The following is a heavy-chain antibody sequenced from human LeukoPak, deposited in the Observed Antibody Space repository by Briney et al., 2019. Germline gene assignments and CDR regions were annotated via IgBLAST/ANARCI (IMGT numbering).Heavy chain of an antibody. D-gene: IGHD1-26*01. CDR2: INHSGST. CDR1: GGSFSGYY. J-gene: IGHJ4*02. Sequence: SETLSLTCAVYGGSFSGYYWSWIRQPPGKGLEWIGEINHSGSTNYNPSLKSRVTMSVDTSKNQFSLKLSSVTAADTAMYYCARRRDLYSGSYYPFDYWGQGTLVTVAS. CDR3: ARRRDLYSGSYYPFDY. V-gene: IGHV4-34*01.